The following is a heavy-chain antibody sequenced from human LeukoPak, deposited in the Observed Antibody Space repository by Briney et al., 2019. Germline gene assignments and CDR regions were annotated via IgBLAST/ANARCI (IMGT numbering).Heavy chain of an antibody. CDR2: INSDGSST. Sequence: GGSLRLSCAASGFTFSSYWMHWVRQAPGKGLVWVSRINSDGSSTSYADSVKGRFTISRDNAKNTLYLQMNSLRAEDTAVYYCARVQGHPPNGLDIWGQGTMVTDSS. J-gene: IGHJ3*02. V-gene: IGHV3-74*01. D-gene: IGHD2-8*01. CDR1: GFTFSSYW. CDR3: ARVQGHPPNGLDI.